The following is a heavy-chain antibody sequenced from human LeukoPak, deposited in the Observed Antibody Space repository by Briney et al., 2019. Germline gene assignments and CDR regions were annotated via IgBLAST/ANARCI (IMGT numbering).Heavy chain of an antibody. V-gene: IGHV4-39*01. J-gene: IGHJ4*02. Sequence: SETLSPTCTVSGGSISSSSYYWGWIRQPPGKGLEWIGSIYYSGSTYYNPSLKSRVTISVDTSKNQFSLKLSSVTAADTAVYYCARATVTATFDYWGQGTLVTVSS. D-gene: IGHD2-21*02. CDR2: IYYSGST. CDR3: ARATVTATFDY. CDR1: GGSISSSSYY.